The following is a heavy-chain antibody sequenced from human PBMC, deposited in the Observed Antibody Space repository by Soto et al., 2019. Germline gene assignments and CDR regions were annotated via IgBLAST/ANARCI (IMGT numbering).Heavy chain of an antibody. Sequence: SVKVSCKASGGTFSSYTISWVRQAPGQGLEWMGRIIPILGIANYAQKFQGRVTITADKSTSTAYMELSSLRSEDTAVYYCARDSYYDFWSGYYTGFSYYYYGMDVWG. J-gene: IGHJ6*02. CDR2: IIPILGIA. CDR1: GGTFSSYT. V-gene: IGHV1-69*04. D-gene: IGHD3-3*01. CDR3: ARDSYYDFWSGYYTGFSYYYYGMDV.